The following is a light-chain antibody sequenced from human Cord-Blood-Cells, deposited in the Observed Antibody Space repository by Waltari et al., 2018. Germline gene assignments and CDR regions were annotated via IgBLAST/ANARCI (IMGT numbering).Light chain of an antibody. Sequence: SSELTQPPSASVSPGQAASIPCSGDKLGDQYACWYQQQPGQSTVLVIYQDSKRPSGIPERFSGSNSGNTATLTISGTQAMDEADYYCQAWDSSTGVFGTGTKVTVL. CDR3: QAWDSSTGV. CDR1: KLGDQY. V-gene: IGLV3-1*01. CDR2: QDS. J-gene: IGLJ1*01.